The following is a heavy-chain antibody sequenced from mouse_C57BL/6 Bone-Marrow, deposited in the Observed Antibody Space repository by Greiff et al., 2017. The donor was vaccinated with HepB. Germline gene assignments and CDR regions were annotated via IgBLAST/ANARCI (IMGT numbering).Heavy chain of an antibody. J-gene: IGHJ3*01. D-gene: IGHD1-1*01. CDR1: GFTFSSYA. CDR2: ISSGGDYI. Sequence: EVKLQESGEGLVKPGGSLKLSCAASGFTFSSYAMSWVRQTPEKRLEWVAYISSGGDYIYYADTVKGRFTIARDNARNTLYLQLSSLKSEDTAMYYCTRDRGPLLYERGFAYWGQGTLVTVSA. CDR3: TRDRGPLLYERGFAY. V-gene: IGHV5-9-1*02.